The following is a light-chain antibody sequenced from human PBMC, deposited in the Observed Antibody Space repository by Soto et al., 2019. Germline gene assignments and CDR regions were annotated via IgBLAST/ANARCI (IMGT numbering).Light chain of an antibody. CDR2: LNSDGSH. V-gene: IGLV4-69*01. J-gene: IGLJ3*02. Sequence: QLVLTQSPSASASLGASVKLTCTLSSGHSSYAIAWHQQQPEKGPRYLMKLNSDGSHSKGDGIPDRFSGSSSGAERYLTISILQSKDEADYYCQTCGTGIPWVFGGGTKLTVL. CDR3: QTCGTGIPWV. CDR1: SGHSSYA.